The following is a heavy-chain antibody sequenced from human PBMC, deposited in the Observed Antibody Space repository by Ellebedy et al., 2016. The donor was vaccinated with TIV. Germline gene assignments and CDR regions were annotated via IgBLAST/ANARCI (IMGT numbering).Heavy chain of an antibody. CDR1: GYTFTSYY. CDR2: INPSGGTT. V-gene: IGHV1-46*01. Sequence: ASVKVSCKASGYTFTSYYVHWVRQAPGQGLEWMGLINPSGGTTNYPQKFQGRVTMIRDTSISTAYMELSSLRSEDTAVYYCLMITFGEGYWGQGTLVTVSS. CDR3: LMITFGEGY. J-gene: IGHJ4*02. D-gene: IGHD3-16*01.